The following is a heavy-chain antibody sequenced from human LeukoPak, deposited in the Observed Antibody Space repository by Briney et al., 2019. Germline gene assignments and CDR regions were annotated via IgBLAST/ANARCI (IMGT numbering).Heavy chain of an antibody. CDR2: IYYSGST. J-gene: IGHJ5*02. D-gene: IGHD3-22*01. CDR3: ASSGYYSYWFDP. Sequence: SETLSLTCTVSRGSISSYYWSWIRQPPGKGLEWIGYIYYSGSTNYNPSLKSRVTISVDTSKNQFSLKLSSVTAADTAVYYCASSGYYSYWFDPWGQGTLVTVSS. V-gene: IGHV4-59*01. CDR1: RGSISSYY.